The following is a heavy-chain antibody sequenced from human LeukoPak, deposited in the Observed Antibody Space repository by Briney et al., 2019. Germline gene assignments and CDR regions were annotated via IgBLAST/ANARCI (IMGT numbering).Heavy chain of an antibody. V-gene: IGHV3-33*01. D-gene: IGHD5-24*01. CDR2: IWYDASDR. CDR1: GFTFSSFG. Sequence: GGSLRLSCAASGFTFSSFGMLWVRQAPGKGLEWVAVIWYDASDRYYADSVKGRFTISRDNSKNTLFLQMNSLRDDDTAVYYCVRGVGVSRFNYFDPWGQGTLVVVSS. J-gene: IGHJ5*02. CDR3: VRGVGVSRFNYFDP.